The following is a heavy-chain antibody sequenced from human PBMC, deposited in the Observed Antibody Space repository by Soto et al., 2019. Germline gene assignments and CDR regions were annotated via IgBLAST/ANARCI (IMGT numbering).Heavy chain of an antibody. Sequence: PGGSLRLSCAASGFTFSSYGMHWVRQAPGKGLEWVAVIWYDGSNKYYADSVKGRFTISRDNSKNTLYLQMNSLRAEDTAVYYCAREAAVAVHCSPRVRDRMDFPGQGTTVTGSS. J-gene: IGHJ6*02. V-gene: IGHV3-33*01. CDR3: AREAAVAVHCSPRVRDRMDF. CDR2: IWYDGSNK. CDR1: GFTFSSYG. D-gene: IGHD2-15*01.